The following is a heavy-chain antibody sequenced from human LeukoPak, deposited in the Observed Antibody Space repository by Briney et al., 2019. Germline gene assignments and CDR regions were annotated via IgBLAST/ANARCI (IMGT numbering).Heavy chain of an antibody. J-gene: IGHJ4*02. CDR2: ISGSGGST. Sequence: PGGSLRLSCAASGFTFSSYAMSWVRQAPGKGLEWVSAISGSGGSTYYADSVKGRFIISRDNSKNTLYLQMNSLRAEDTAVYYCANTIQLWLDVDYWGQGTLVTVSS. CDR1: GFTFSSYA. D-gene: IGHD5-18*01. CDR3: ANTIQLWLDVDY. V-gene: IGHV3-23*01.